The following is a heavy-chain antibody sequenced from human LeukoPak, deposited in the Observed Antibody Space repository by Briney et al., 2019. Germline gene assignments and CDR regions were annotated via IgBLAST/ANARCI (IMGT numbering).Heavy chain of an antibody. D-gene: IGHD7-27*01. CDR3: ATDPKLGTKDY. CDR2: ISAYNGNT. CDR1: GYTFTDYY. J-gene: IGHJ4*02. V-gene: IGHV1-18*04. Sequence: GASVKVSCKTSGYTFTDYYIHWVRQAPGQGLEWMGWISAYNGNTNYAQKLQGRVTMTTDTSTSTAYMELSSLRSEDTAVYYCATDPKLGTKDYWGQGTLVTVSS.